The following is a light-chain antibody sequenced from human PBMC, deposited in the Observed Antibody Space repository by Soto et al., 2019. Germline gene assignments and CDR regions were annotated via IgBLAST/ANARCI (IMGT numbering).Light chain of an antibody. J-gene: IGLJ1*01. CDR1: SSDVGRYNY. V-gene: IGLV2-11*01. CDR3: CSYAGSYTYV. Sequence: QSALTQPRSVSGSPGQSVTISCTGTSSDVGRYNYVSWYQQHPGKAPKLMIYDVSKRPSGVPDRFSASKSGNTASLTISGLLADDEADYYCCSYAGSYTYVFGTGTKLTVL. CDR2: DVS.